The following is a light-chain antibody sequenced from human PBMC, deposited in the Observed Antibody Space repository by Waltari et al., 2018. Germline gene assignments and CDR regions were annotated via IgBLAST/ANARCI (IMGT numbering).Light chain of an antibody. CDR1: QSINRA. J-gene: IGKJ1*01. Sequence: IVLTQSPGTLSLSPGESVTLSCRASQSINRALAWYQQKPGQAPRLLIYGASIRATGIPDRVSGSGSGTDFTLTISSLEPEDFAVYFCQHYVRLPATFGQGTKAEIK. CDR2: GAS. CDR3: QHYVRLPAT. V-gene: IGKV3-20*01.